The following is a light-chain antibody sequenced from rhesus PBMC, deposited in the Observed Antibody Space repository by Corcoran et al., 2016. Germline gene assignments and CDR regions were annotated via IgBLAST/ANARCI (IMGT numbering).Light chain of an antibody. CDR3: ATWDDILNVYI. V-gene: IGLV1-60*01. CDR2: YNT. CDR1: SSNIGSNS. J-gene: IGLJ1*01. Sequence: QSVVTQPPSASEAARKSVTISCSGSSSNIGSNSVSWYQQLPGTAPKLLIYYNTYRVSGVSDRFSGSKSGTSASLAISGLQTVDEADYFCATWDDILNVYIFGTGTRLTVL.